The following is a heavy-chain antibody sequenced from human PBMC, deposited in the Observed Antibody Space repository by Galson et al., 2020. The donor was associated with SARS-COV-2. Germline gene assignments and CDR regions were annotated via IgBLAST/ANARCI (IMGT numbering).Heavy chain of an antibody. J-gene: IGHJ5*02. V-gene: IGHV1-2*02. D-gene: IGHD3-16*01. CDR3: ARAYYDYIWGNHGWFDP. Sequence: ASVKVSCKTSGFTFVGYYMHWVRQTPGQGLEWMGWINPKNGDTNYAQKFQGRVTVTRDTSTSTVYMEVNNLRSDDTAIYYCARAYYDYIWGNHGWFDPWGQGTLVTVSS. CDR2: INPKNGDT. CDR1: GFTFVGYY.